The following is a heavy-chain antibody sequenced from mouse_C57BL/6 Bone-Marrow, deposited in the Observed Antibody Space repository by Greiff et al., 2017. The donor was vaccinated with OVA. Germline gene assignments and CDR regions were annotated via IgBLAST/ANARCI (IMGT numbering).Heavy chain of an antibody. CDR3: ARSYYYGRD. V-gene: IGHV1-82*01. J-gene: IGHJ2*01. D-gene: IGHD1-1*01. CDR1: GYAFSSSW. CDR2: IYPGDGDT. Sequence: QVQLQQSGPELVKPGASVKISCKASGYAFSSSWMNWVKQRPGKGLEWIGRIYPGDGDTNYTGTFKGKATLTAAKSSSTAYMQLSSLTSEDAAVDFCARSYYYGRDWGQGTTLTVSS.